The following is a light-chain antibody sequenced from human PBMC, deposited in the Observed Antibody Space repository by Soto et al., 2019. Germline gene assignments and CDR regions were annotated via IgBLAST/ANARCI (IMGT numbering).Light chain of an antibody. CDR1: QGISSE. J-gene: IGKJ4*01. Sequence: DIQVTQSPSFQSAYVGDRVTIPCRARQGISSELAWFQQKPGKAPKLLIYAASTLQSGVPSRFSGRGSGTDFTLTIRSLQPDDFANYYCQQINSYPLTFGGGTKVDIK. CDR2: AAS. CDR3: QQINSYPLT. V-gene: IGKV1-9*01.